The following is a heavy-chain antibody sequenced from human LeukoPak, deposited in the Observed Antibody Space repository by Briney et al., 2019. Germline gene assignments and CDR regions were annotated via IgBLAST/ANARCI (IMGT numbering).Heavy chain of an antibody. J-gene: IGHJ3*02. CDR1: GFTFSGSV. Sequence: GSLRLSCAASGFTFSGSVMHWVRQASGKGLEWVGRIRSKANSYATAYAASVKGRFTISRDDSKNTAYLQMNSLKTEDTAVYYCTRRTIVDPKDDAFDIWGQGTMVTVSS. CDR2: IRSKANSYAT. CDR3: TRRTIVDPKDDAFDI. D-gene: IGHD3-22*01. V-gene: IGHV3-73*01.